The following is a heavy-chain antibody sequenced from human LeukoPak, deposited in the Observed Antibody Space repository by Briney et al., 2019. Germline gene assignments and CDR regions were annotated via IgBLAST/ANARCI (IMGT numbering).Heavy chain of an antibody. CDR2: FDPEDGES. CDR3: ATGVYGYSSKPADY. V-gene: IGHV1-24*01. CDR1: GYTLTELS. J-gene: IGHJ4*02. D-gene: IGHD5-24*01. Sequence: GESLKISCKVSGYTLTELSMHWVRQAPGKGLEWMGSFDPEDGESIYAQKFQGRVTMTEDTSTDTAYMEVSSLRSEDTAVYYCATGVYGYSSKPADYWGQGTLVTVSS.